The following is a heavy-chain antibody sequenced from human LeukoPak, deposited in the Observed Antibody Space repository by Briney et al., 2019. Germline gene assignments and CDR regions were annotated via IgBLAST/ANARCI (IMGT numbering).Heavy chain of an antibody. J-gene: IGHJ4*02. CDR1: GYTLTELS. V-gene: IGHV1-24*01. Sequence: ASVKVSCKVSGYTLTELSMHWVRQAPGKGLEWMGGFDPEDGETIYAQKFQGRVTMTEDTSTDTAYMELSSLRSDDTAVYYCVGVGGDTVLGGDYWGQGTLVTVSS. CDR3: VGVGGDTVLGGDY. CDR2: FDPEDGET. D-gene: IGHD2-21*02.